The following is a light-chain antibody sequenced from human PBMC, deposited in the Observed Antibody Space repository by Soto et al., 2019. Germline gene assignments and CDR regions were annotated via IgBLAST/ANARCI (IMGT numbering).Light chain of an antibody. CDR1: QSISNY. Sequence: DIQMTQSPSSPSASVGDRVIITCRASQSISNYLNWYQQKPGKAPKLLIFAASSLQSGVPSRFSGSGSGTNFTLTISSLQPEDFAAYYCQQSYSAPITFGQGTRLEIK. V-gene: IGKV1-39*01. J-gene: IGKJ5*01. CDR3: QQSYSAPIT. CDR2: AAS.